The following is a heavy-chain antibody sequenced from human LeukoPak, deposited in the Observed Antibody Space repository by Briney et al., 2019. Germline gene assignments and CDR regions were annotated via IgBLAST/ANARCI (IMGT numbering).Heavy chain of an antibody. CDR3: ARGRDGYKLGALDY. Sequence: SETLSLTCTVSGGSISNYYWSWIRQPPGKGLEWIGYIYYSGSTKYNPSLKSRVTISVDTSKNQFSLKLDSVTAADTAVYYCARGRDGYKLGALDYWGQGTLVTVSS. CDR1: GGSISNYY. D-gene: IGHD5-24*01. CDR2: IYYSGST. J-gene: IGHJ4*02. V-gene: IGHV4-59*08.